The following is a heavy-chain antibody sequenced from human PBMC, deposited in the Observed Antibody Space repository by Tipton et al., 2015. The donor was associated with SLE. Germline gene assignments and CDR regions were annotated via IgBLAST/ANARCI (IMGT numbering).Heavy chain of an antibody. J-gene: IGHJ4*02. V-gene: IGHV4-59*11. CDR3: ARGRSSSWYYFDY. Sequence: LRLSCTVSGGSISSHYWSWIRQPPGKGLEWIGYIYFTGSTNYNPSLKSRATISVDTSKNQFSLKLSSVTAADTAVYYCARGRSSSWYYFDYWGQGTLVTVSS. CDR2: IYFTGST. D-gene: IGHD6-13*01. CDR1: GGSISSHY.